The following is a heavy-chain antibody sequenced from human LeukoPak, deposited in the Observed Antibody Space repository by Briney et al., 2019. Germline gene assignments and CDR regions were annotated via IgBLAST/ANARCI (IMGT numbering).Heavy chain of an antibody. J-gene: IGHJ5*02. D-gene: IGHD2-21*02. CDR3: AREGLHPDNWFDP. V-gene: IGHV3-48*03. Sequence: PGGSLRLSCAASGFTFSSYEMNWVRQAPGKGLEWVSYISSSGSTIYYADSVKGRFTISRDNAKNSLYLQMNSLRAEDTAVYYCAREGLHPDNWFDPWGQGTLVTVSS. CDR2: ISSSGSTI. CDR1: GFTFSSYE.